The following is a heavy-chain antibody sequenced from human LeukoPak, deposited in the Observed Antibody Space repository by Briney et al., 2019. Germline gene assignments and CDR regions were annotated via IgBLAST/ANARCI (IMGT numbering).Heavy chain of an antibody. CDR2: IYYRGTT. D-gene: IGHD1/OR15-1a*01. Sequence: SETLSLTCVVSGASISSGSHYWNWIRQSPGRGLEWIGHIYYRGTTNYTPSLKSRVTISVDRSKNQFSLKLSSVTAADTAVYYCARGIGTLSSYDAFDIWGQGTMVTVSS. J-gene: IGHJ3*02. V-gene: IGHV4-61*01. CDR1: GASISSGSHY. CDR3: ARGIGTLSSYDAFDI.